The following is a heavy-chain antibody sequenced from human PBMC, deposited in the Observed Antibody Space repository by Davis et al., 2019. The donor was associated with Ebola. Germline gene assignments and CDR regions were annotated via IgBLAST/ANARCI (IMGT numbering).Heavy chain of an antibody. D-gene: IGHD4-17*01. CDR3: ARDRLGRATVTTYFDY. Sequence: SVKVSCKASGGTFSSYAISWVRQAPGQGLEWMGGIIPIFGTANYAQKFQGRVTITADESTSTAYMELSSLRSEDTAVYYCARDRLGRATVTTYFDYWGQGTLVTVSS. CDR1: GGTFSSYA. CDR2: IIPIFGTA. V-gene: IGHV1-69*13. J-gene: IGHJ4*02.